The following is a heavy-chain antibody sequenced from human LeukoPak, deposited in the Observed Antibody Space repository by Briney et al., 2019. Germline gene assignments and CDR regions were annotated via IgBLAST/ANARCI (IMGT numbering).Heavy chain of an antibody. V-gene: IGHV1-69*04. J-gene: IGHJ6*02. D-gene: IGHD3-16*01. CDR2: IIPILGIA. CDR3: ARDAVTRLGGDYYYYGMDV. Sequence: SVKVSCKASGYSFTGYYMHWVRQAPGQGLEWMGRIIPILGIAKYAQKFQGRVTITADKSTSTAYMELSSLRSEDTAVYYCARDAVTRLGGDYYYYGMDVWGQGTTVTVSS. CDR1: GYSFTGYY.